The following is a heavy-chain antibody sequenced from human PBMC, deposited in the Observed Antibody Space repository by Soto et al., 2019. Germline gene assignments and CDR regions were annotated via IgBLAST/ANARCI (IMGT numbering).Heavy chain of an antibody. Sequence: PGGSLRLSCAASGFTFSNYAMSWVRQAPGKGPEWVSFITSSGNGTYYADSVKGRFTISRDNSKSTLYVQMNNLRAEDTAKYYCAKRFFGSGSPPGAFDVWGPGTMVTVSS. D-gene: IGHD3-10*01. V-gene: IGHV3-23*05. J-gene: IGHJ3*01. CDR1: GFTFSNYA. CDR2: ITSSGNGT. CDR3: AKRFFGSGSPPGAFDV.